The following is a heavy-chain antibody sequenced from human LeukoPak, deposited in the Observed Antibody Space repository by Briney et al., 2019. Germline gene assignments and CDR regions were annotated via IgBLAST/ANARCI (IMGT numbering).Heavy chain of an antibody. V-gene: IGHV3-7*01. CDR3: AREPKQYYSSAYYTAFDT. CDR1: GFTFSTYW. D-gene: IGHD3-22*01. J-gene: IGHJ3*02. Sequence: GGSQRLSCAASGFTFSTYWMNWVRQAPGKGLEWVANTNQDGSEKYYVDCVKGRFTMSRDNAKNSLYLQMTSLRAEDTALYYCAREPKQYYSSAYYTAFDTWGKAQWSPSLQ. CDR2: TNQDGSEK.